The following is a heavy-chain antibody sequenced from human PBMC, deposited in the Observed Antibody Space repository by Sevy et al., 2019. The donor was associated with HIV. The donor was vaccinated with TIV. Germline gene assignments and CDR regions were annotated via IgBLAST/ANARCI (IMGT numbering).Heavy chain of an antibody. CDR3: ARGSLYSSGWSESLDY. V-gene: IGHV3-33*01. J-gene: IGHJ4*02. D-gene: IGHD6-19*01. CDR2: IWYDGSNK. CDR1: GFTFGTYG. Sequence: SLRLSCVASGFTFGTYGMDWVRQAPGKGLEWVAVIWYDGSNKHYGDSVKGRFTISRDNSKNTLYLQMNSLRAEDTAVYYCARGSLYSSGWSESLDYWGQGTLVTVSS.